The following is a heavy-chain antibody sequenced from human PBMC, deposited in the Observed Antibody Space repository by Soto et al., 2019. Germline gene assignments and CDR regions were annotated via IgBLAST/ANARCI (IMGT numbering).Heavy chain of an antibody. J-gene: IGHJ5*02. CDR2: IWYDGSNK. Sequence: VQLVESGGGVVQPGRSLRLSCAASGFTFSSYGMHWVRQAPGKGLEWVAVIWYDGSNKYYADSVKGRFTISRDNSKNTLYLQMNSLRAEDTAVYYCARDRGIVVPAAMGFDPWGQGTLVTVSS. V-gene: IGHV3-33*01. D-gene: IGHD2-2*01. CDR1: GFTFSSYG. CDR3: ARDRGIVVPAAMGFDP.